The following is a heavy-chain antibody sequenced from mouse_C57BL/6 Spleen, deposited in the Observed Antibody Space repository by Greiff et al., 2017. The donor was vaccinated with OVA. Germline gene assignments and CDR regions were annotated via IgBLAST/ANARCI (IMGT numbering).Heavy chain of an antibody. CDR2: INPYNGGT. V-gene: IGHV1-19*01. J-gene: IGHJ4*01. CDR1: GYTFTDYY. Sequence: VQLQQSGPVLVKPGASVKMSCKASGYTFTDYYMNWVKQSHGKSLEWIGVINPYNGGTSYNQNFKGQATWTVDKSSSTAYMERNSLTSEVSAVYYWASPIIPGYAMDDWGQGTSVTVSS. CDR3: ASPIIPGYAMDD. D-gene: IGHD1-2*01.